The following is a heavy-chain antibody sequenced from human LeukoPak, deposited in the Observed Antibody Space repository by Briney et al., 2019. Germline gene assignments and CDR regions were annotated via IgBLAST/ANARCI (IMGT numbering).Heavy chain of an antibody. D-gene: IGHD1-1*01. CDR1: GYTFTSYD. Sequence: GASVKDSCKASGYTFTSYDINWVRQATGQGLQWMGWINPNSGNTGYAQKFQGRITITRNTSISTVYMELSSLRSEDTAVYYCARGPPTAQYFQHWGQGTLVTVSS. CDR2: INPNSGNT. V-gene: IGHV1-8*03. CDR3: ARGPPTAQYFQH. J-gene: IGHJ1*01.